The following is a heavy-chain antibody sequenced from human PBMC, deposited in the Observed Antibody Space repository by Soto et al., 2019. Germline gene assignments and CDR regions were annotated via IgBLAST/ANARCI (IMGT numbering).Heavy chain of an antibody. D-gene: IGHD6-13*01. CDR2: IWYDGSNK. Sequence: QVQRVESGGGVVQPGRSLRLSCAASGFTFSSYGMHWFRQAPGKGLEWVAVIWYDGSNKYYADSVKGRFTISRDNSKNPLYLQMNSLRAEDTAVYYCAREGNEQHDAFDIWGQGTMVTVSS. V-gene: IGHV3-33*01. J-gene: IGHJ3*02. CDR1: GFTFSSYG. CDR3: AREGNEQHDAFDI.